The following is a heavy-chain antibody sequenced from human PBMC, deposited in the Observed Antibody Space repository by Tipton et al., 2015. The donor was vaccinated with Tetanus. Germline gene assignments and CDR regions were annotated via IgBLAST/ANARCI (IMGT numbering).Heavy chain of an antibody. J-gene: IGHJ4*02. V-gene: IGHV3-21*01. CDR3: ATGSSLDY. D-gene: IGHD6-6*01. CDR2: ISSRASNT. Sequence: SLRLSCAVSGFLFSNYTMNWVRQAPGKGLEWVSSISSRASNTYYADSVKGRFTISRENAKNSLYLQMNSLTAEDTAVYFCATGSSLDYWGQGALVTVSS. CDR1: GFLFSNYT.